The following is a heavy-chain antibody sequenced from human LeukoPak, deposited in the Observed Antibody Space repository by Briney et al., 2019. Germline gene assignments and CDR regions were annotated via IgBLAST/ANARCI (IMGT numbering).Heavy chain of an antibody. Sequence: GRSLRLSCAASGFTFSSYAMSWVRQAPGKGLEWVSAISGSGGSTYYADSVKGRFAISRDNSKNTLYLQMNSLRAEDTAVYYCAKVTVVVVAASPNFDYWGQGTLVTVSS. V-gene: IGHV3-23*01. CDR2: ISGSGGST. CDR3: AKVTVVVVAASPNFDY. J-gene: IGHJ4*02. D-gene: IGHD2-15*01. CDR1: GFTFSSYA.